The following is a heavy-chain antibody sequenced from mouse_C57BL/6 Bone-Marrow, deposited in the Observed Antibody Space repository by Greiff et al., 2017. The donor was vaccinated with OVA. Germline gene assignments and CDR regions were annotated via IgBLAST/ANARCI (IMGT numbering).Heavy chain of an antibody. CDR2: IDPSDSYP. D-gene: IGHD1-1*01. CDR3: ARKGITTNAMDY. J-gene: IGHJ4*01. Sequence: VQLQESGAELVRPGTSVKLSCKASGYTFTSYWMHWVKQRPGQGLEWIGVIDPSDSYPNYNQKFTGKAKLTVDTASSTAYMQLSSLTSEDSAVYYCARKGITTNAMDYWGQGTSVTVSS. CDR1: GYTFTSYW. V-gene: IGHV1-59*01.